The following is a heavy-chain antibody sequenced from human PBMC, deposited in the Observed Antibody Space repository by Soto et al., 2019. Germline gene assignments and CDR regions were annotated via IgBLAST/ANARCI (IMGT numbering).Heavy chain of an antibody. Sequence: EMQLVESGGDLVRPGGSLKLSCAGSGFAFNDAWMNWVRQPPGRGLEWVGRILKTIDGGPTEYAAPVRGRFSISRDDSKNALYLHTSSLIIVHTAFYYCSAYMATPAEGDFWGQGTLVTVPP. CDR1: GFAFNDAW. D-gene: IGHD3-3*01. CDR3: SAYMATPAEGDF. J-gene: IGHJ4*02. V-gene: IGHV3-15*01. CDR2: ILKTIDGGPT.